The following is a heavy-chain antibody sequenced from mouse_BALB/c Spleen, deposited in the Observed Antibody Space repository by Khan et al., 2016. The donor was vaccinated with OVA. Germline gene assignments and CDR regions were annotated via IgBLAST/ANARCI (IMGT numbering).Heavy chain of an antibody. D-gene: IGHD1-1*01. CDR1: GYTFTSYW. J-gene: IGHJ3*01. CDR2: INPSTGYS. CDR3: ANHGSTAAWFAY. Sequence: VQLQQSGAELAKPGASVKMSCKASGYTFTSYWMHWVKQRPGQGLEWIGYINPSTGYSEFNQKFKDKATLTADKSSSTAYMQLSSLTSDDSEGYYCANHGSTAAWFAYWGQGTLVTVSA. V-gene: IGHV1-7*01.